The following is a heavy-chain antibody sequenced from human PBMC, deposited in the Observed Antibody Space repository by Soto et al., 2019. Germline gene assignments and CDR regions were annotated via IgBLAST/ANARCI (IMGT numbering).Heavy chain of an antibody. CDR3: AGRYVYSSSWYFDY. V-gene: IGHV4-59*08. CDR1: GGSISSYY. J-gene: IGHJ4*02. Sequence: PSETLSLTCTVSGGSISSYYWSWIRQPPGKGLECIGYIYYSGSSNYNPSLKSRVTISVDTSKNQFSLKLSSVTAADTAVYYCAGRYVYSSSWYFDYWGQGTLVTVSS. CDR2: IYYSGSS. D-gene: IGHD6-13*01.